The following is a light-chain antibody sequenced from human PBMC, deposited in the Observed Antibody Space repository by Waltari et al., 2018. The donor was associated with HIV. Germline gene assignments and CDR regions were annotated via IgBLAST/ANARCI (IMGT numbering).Light chain of an antibody. J-gene: IGLJ2*01. CDR2: GNN. Sequence: QSVLTQPPSVSGAPGQRVTISCPGRSSNIGAVYDVHLYQQLPGTSPKLLIYGNNNRPSGVPDRFSGSKSGTSASLAITGLQAEDEADYYCQSYDRSLSGSVFGGGTKLTVL. CDR1: SSNIGAVYD. V-gene: IGLV1-40*01. CDR3: QSYDRSLSGSV.